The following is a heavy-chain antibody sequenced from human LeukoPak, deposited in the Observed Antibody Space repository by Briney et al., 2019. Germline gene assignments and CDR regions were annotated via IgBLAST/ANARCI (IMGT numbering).Heavy chain of an antibody. V-gene: IGHV4-31*03. CDR2: IYYSGST. Sequence: SETLSLTCTVSGGSISSGGYYWSWIRQHPGKGLEWLGYIYYSGSTYYNPSLKSRVTISVDTSKNQFSLKLSSVTAADTAVYYCARLSLGYRTNGVCDSQYYFDYWGQGTLVTLSS. CDR3: ARLSLGYRTNGVCDSQYYFDY. D-gene: IGHD2-8*01. CDR1: GGSISSGGYY. J-gene: IGHJ4*02.